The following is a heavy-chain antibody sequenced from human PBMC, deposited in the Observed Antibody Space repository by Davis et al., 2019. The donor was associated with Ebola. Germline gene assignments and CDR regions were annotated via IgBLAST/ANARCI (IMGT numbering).Heavy chain of an antibody. J-gene: IGHJ3*02. V-gene: IGHV6-1*01. Sequence: HSQTLSLTCAVSGDSVSMKSAGWNWIRQSPSRGLEWLGRTYYTSKWYNHYAASVKSRTTINPDTSKNQFSLQLNSVTPEDTAVYYCARGWLRTGLDIWGQGTMVIVSS. CDR3: ARGWLRTGLDI. CDR2: TYYTSKWYN. CDR1: GDSVSMKSAG. D-gene: IGHD5-24*01.